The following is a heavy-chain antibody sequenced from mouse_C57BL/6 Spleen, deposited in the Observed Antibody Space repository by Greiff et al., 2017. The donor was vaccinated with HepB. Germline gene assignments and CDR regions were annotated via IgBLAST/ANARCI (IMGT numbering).Heavy chain of an antibody. CDR2: IWRGGST. V-gene: IGHV2-5*01. CDR1: GFSLTSYG. D-gene: IGHD1-1*01. Sequence: VQLQQSGPGLVQPSQSLSITCTVSGFSLTSYGVHWVRQSPGKGLEWLGVIWRGGSTDYNAAFMSRLSITKDNYKSQVFFKRNSLPADDTAIYYCAKGYSSSYFDYWGQGTTLTVSS. J-gene: IGHJ2*01. CDR3: AKGYSSSYFDY.